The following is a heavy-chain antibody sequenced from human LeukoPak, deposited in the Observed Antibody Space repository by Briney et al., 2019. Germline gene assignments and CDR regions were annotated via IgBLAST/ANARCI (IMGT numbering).Heavy chain of an antibody. D-gene: IGHD3-3*01. CDR3: ARGRSFGVVSFDY. CDR1: GGSLSSYY. J-gene: IGHJ4*02. CDR2: IYYSGST. Sequence: PSETLSLTCTVSGGSLSSYYWSWMRQPPGKGLEWLGYIYYSGSTNYNPSLRSRVTISVDTSKNQFSLKLRPVTAADTAVYYCARGRSFGVVSFDYWGQGALVTVSS. V-gene: IGHV4-59*01.